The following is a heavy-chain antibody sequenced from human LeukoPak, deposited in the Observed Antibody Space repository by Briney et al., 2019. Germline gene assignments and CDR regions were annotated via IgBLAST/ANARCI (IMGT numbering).Heavy chain of an antibody. Sequence: GGSLRLSCAASGFTFSNYAMSWVRQAPGKGLEWVPGISVNGGTTSYAAFVKGRFTISRDNSKSTLYLQMSSLRAEDTAIYYCAKPFNLLRFLEWLPFDYWGRGTLVTVSS. CDR1: GFTFSNYA. V-gene: IGHV3-23*01. CDR3: AKPFNLLRFLEWLPFDY. D-gene: IGHD3-3*01. CDR2: ISVNGGTT. J-gene: IGHJ4*02.